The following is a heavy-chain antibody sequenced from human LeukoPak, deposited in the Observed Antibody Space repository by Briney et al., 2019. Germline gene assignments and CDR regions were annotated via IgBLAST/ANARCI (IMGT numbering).Heavy chain of an antibody. CDR3: ARSYAYCSSTSCYRPYYFDY. D-gene: IGHD2-2*01. CDR1: GGSISSGGYY. CDR2: IYHSGST. V-gene: IGHV4-30-2*01. J-gene: IGHJ4*02. Sequence: SETLSLTCTVSGGSISSGGYYWSWIRQPPGKGLEWIGYIYHSGSTYYNPSLKSRVTISVDRSKNQFSLKLSSVTAADTAVYYCARSYAYCSSTSCYRPYYFDYWGQGTLVTVSS.